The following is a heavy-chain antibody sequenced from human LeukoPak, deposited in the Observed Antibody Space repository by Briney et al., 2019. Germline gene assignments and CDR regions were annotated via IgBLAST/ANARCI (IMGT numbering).Heavy chain of an antibody. V-gene: IGHV1-2*06. CDR1: GYTFTGYY. CDR3: ARAKVGATPFDY. D-gene: IGHD1-26*01. CDR2: INPNSGGT. J-gene: IGHJ4*02. Sequence: GASVKGSCKASGYTFTGYYMHWVRQAPGQGLEWMGRINPNSGGTNYAQKFQGRVTMTRDTSISTAYMELSRLRSDDTAVYYCARAKVGATPFDYWGQGTLVTVSS.